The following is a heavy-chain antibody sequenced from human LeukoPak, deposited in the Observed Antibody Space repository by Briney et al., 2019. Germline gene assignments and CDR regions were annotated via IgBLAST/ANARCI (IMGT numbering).Heavy chain of an antibody. D-gene: IGHD3-3*01. V-gene: IGHV3-30*18. CDR1: GFTFSSYG. CDR3: AEDQLRFLEWNPYYYYGMDV. CDR2: ISYDGGNK. Sequence: GGTLRLSCAASGFTFSSYGMHWVRQAPGKGLEGGAVISYDGGNKYYADSVKGRFTISRDNSKNTLYLQMNSLRAEDTAVYYCAEDQLRFLEWNPYYYYGMDVWGQGTTVTVSS. J-gene: IGHJ6*02.